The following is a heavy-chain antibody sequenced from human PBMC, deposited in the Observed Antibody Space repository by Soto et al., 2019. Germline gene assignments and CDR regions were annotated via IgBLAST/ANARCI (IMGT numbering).Heavy chain of an antibody. CDR2: INAGNGNT. D-gene: IGHD3-10*01. J-gene: IGHJ5*02. CDR3: AADYGSGSYYQLNWFDP. Sequence: QVQLVQSGAEVKKPGASVKVSCKASGYTFTSYAMHWVRQAPGQRLEWMGWINAGNGNTKYSQKFQGRVTITRDTSASTAYMELSSLRSEDTAVYYCAADYGSGSYYQLNWFDPWGQGTLVTVSS. CDR1: GYTFTSYA. V-gene: IGHV1-3*01.